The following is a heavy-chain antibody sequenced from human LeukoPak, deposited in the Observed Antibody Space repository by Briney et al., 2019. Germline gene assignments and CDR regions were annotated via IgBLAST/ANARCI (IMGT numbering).Heavy chain of an antibody. D-gene: IGHD4-23*01. CDR1: GYTFASYY. CDR2: INPSGGNT. CDR3: ARVRRWPQGYDAFDI. Sequence: ASVKVSCKASGYTFASYYMHWVRQAPGQGLEWMGIINPSGGNTNYTQKFQGRVTMTKDTSTSTVYMELSSLKSEDTAVYYCARVRRWPQGYDAFDIWGQGTMVTVSS. J-gene: IGHJ3*02. V-gene: IGHV1-46*01.